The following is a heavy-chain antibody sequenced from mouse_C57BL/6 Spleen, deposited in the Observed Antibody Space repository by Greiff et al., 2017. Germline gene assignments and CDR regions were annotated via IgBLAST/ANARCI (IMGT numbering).Heavy chain of an antibody. CDR1: GFTFSSYG. J-gene: IGHJ2*01. CDR2: ISSGGSYT. V-gene: IGHV5-6*01. CDR3: ARHWEAGYFDY. D-gene: IGHD4-1*01. Sequence: EVKLVESGGDLVKPGGSLKLSCAASGFTFSSYGMSWVRQTPDKRLEWVATISSGGSYTYYPDSVKGRFTISRDNAKNTLYLQMSSLKSEDTAMDYCARHWEAGYFDYWGQGTTLTVSS.